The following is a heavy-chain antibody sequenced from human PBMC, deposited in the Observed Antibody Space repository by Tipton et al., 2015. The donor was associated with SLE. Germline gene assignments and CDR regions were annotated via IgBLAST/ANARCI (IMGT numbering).Heavy chain of an antibody. CDR3: ARADGSYFYYFMDV. CDR2: IYYSGTT. V-gene: IGHV4-39*07. J-gene: IGHJ6*03. CDR1: GGSINTGGYY. Sequence: TLSLTCKVSGGSINTGGYYWGWIRQPPGKGLEWIGTIYYSGTTYYNPSLKSRVTISVDTSKNQFSLRLRSVTAADSAVYYCARADGSYFYYFMDVWGKGTTVTVSS. D-gene: IGHD3-10*01.